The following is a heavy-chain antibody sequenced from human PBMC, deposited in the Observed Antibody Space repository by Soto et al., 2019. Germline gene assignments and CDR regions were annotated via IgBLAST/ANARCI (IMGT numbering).Heavy chain of an antibody. J-gene: IGHJ4*02. CDR1: GGSLSRYY. D-gene: IGHD6-19*01. CDR2: ITHSGST. V-gene: IGHV4-34*01. Sequence: QVPLQQWGAGLLKPSETLSLTCAVYGGSLSRYYWSWIRQPPGQGLEWIGEITHSGSTNYNPSLKRRDTISVEASNNPFWLTLSSVAAAGTAVYYCARRRVEWGEQWHQPRYFDYWGQGTLVTVSS. CDR3: ARRRVEWGEQWHQPRYFDY.